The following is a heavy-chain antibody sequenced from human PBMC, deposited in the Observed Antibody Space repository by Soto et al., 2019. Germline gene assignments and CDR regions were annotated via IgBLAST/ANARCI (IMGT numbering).Heavy chain of an antibody. CDR2: IYHSGST. CDR3: ARVWGPFGELLYNWFDP. J-gene: IGHJ5*02. Sequence: SETLSLTCTVSGYSISSGYYWGWIRQPPGKGLEWIGSIYHSGSTYYNPSLKSRVTISVDTSKNQFSLKLSSVTAADTAVYYCARVWGPFGELLYNWFDPWGQGTLVTVSS. CDR1: GYSISSGYY. D-gene: IGHD3-10*01. V-gene: IGHV4-38-2*02.